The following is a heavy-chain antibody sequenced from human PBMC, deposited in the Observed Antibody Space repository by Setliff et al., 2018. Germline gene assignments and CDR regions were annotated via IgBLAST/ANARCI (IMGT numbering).Heavy chain of an antibody. J-gene: IGHJ4*02. Sequence: GGSLRLSCVASGFRFSSYAMNWVRQAPGKGLEWVSGVSGSGVNTFYADSVKGRFTISRDDSKNTLYLQMNSLRTEDTALYYCVRDLHWGFDYWGLGTLVTVSS. CDR3: VRDLHWGFDY. CDR1: GFRFSSYA. V-gene: IGHV3-23*01. CDR2: VSGSGVNT. D-gene: IGHD7-27*01.